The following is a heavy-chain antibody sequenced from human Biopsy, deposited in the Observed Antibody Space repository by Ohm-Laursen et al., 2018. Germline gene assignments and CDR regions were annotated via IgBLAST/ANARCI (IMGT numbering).Heavy chain of an antibody. V-gene: IGHV1-8*01. CDR2: MNPDSGNT. J-gene: IGHJ5*02. D-gene: IGHD3-10*01. CDR1: GGSFTKYA. Sequence: ASVKVSCKASGGSFTKYAFNWVRQAPGQGLEWMGWMNPDSGNTGYAQNFQGRVTMIRNTSISTAYMELSSLRSEDTAVYFCARADPPLFYYGSGSSNWFDPWGQGTLVTVSS. CDR3: ARADPPLFYYGSGSSNWFDP.